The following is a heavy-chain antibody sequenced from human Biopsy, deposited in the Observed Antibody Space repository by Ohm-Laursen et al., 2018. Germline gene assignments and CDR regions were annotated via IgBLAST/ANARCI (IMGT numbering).Heavy chain of an antibody. J-gene: IGHJ3*01. CDR3: ARLAYSEYRRDPLDV. D-gene: IGHD5-18*01. V-gene: IGHV1-2*02. CDR1: GYNFNAYY. CDR2: INPNNGGT. Sequence: ASVNVSCKASGYNFNAYYMQWVRQAPGQGLEWMGWINPNNGGTNYAHKFQGRVTMTRDTSISTAYMHLSGLTSDDTAVYYCARLAYSEYRRDPLDVWGQGTMVTVSS.